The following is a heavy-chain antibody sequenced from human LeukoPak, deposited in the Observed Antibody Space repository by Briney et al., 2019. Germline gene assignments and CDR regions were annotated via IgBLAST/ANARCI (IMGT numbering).Heavy chain of an antibody. V-gene: IGHV4-30-2*01. CDR1: GGSISSGGYS. D-gene: IGHD3-22*01. CDR3: ASSRAKRYYYDSSGYPYPYAFDI. CDR2: IYHSGST. Sequence: SETLSLTCAVSGGSISSGGYSWRWIRQPPGKGLEWIGYIYHSGSTYYNPSLKSRVTISVDRSKNQFSLKLSSVTAADTAVYYCASSRAKRYYYDSSGYPYPYAFDIWGQGTMVTVSS. J-gene: IGHJ3*02.